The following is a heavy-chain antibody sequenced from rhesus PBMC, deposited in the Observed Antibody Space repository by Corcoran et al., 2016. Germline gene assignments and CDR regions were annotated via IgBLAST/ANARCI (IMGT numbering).Heavy chain of an antibody. CDR2: IYIRRGNT. CDR3: ATGNTNYPFDY. J-gene: IGHJ4*01. V-gene: IGHV4S12*01. Sequence: QVQLQESGPGLVKPSETLSLTCAVSGGSISGGYYYWSWIRQPPGKGLEWIGGIYIRRGNTYSNPSLKSRVTISKDTSKSQFSLKLTSVTAADTAVYYCATGNTNYPFDYWGQGVLVTVSS. D-gene: IGHD4-23*01. CDR1: GGSISGGYYY.